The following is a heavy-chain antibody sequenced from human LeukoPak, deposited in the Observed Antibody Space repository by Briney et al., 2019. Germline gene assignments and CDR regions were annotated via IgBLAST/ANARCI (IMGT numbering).Heavy chain of an antibody. CDR1: GGSISSYY. CDR3: ARIIVVVPAAIEGFDY. D-gene: IGHD2-2*02. Sequence: PSETLSLTCTVSGGSISSYYWSWIRQPPGKGLEWIGYIYYSGSTYYNPSLKSRVTISVDTSKNQFSLKLSSVTAADTAVYYCARIIVVVPAAIEGFDYWGQGTLVTVSS. J-gene: IGHJ4*02. V-gene: IGHV4-30-4*08. CDR2: IYYSGST.